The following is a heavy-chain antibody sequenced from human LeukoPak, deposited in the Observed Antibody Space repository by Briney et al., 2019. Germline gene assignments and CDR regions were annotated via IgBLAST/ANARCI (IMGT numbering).Heavy chain of an antibody. CDR3: ARDQLYYDSSGYFDY. CDR1: GDIVSSNSAA. Sequence: SQTLSLTCALSGDIVSSNSAAWNWIRQSPSRGLEWLVRTYYRSKWYNDYAVSVKSRITINPDTSKNQFSLQLNSVTPEDTAVYYCARDQLYYDSSGYFDYWGQGTLVTVSS. V-gene: IGHV6-1*01. CDR2: TYYRSKWYN. D-gene: IGHD3-22*01. J-gene: IGHJ4*02.